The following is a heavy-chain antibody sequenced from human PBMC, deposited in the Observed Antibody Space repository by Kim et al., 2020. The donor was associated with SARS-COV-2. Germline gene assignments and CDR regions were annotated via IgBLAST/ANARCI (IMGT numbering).Heavy chain of an antibody. CDR3: ARQLTATTGFNWFDP. CDR1: GYSFSNYW. J-gene: IGHJ5*02. V-gene: IGHV5-51*01. D-gene: IGHD1-7*01. Sequence: GESLKISCKASGYSFSNYWIGWVCQMPGKDLEWMGIIYPGDSDTRYSPSFQGQATISADKSISTTYLQWNSLKASDTAMYYCARQLTATTGFNWFDPWGQGALVTVSS. CDR2: IYPGDSDT.